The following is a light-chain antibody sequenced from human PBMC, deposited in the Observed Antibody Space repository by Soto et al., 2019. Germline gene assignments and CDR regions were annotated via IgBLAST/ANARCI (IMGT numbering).Light chain of an antibody. V-gene: IGKV3-15*01. CDR2: GAS. CDR1: QSVRGSQ. CDR3: QQYNNWPIT. J-gene: IGKJ5*01. Sequence: EVVLTQSPGTLSVSPGERVTLSCGASQSVRGSQLAWYQHKPGQAPRLLIYGASTRATGIPARFSGSGSGTEFTLTMSSLQSEDFAVYYCQQYNNWPITFGQGTRLEIK.